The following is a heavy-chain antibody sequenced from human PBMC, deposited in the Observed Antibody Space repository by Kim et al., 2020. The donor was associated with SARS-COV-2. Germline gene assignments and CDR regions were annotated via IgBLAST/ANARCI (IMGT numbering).Heavy chain of an antibody. J-gene: IGHJ5*02. Sequence: IGYIYYSGSTYYNPSLKSRVTISVDTSKNQFSLKLSSATAADTAVYYCARVLGAITIFGVVIVNWFDPWGQGTLVTVSS. V-gene: IGHV4-31*02. CDR2: IYYSGST. CDR3: ARVLGAITIFGVVIVNWFDP. D-gene: IGHD3-3*01.